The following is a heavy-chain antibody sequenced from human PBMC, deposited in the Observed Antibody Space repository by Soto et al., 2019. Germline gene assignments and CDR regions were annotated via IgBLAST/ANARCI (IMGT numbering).Heavy chain of an antibody. CDR2: VYYSGSP. D-gene: IGHD2-15*01. J-gene: IGHJ3*01. CDR3: ARDIRHLGYCSGPSWYVAFDF. V-gene: IGHV4-59*01. Sequence: QVKLQESGPGLVKPSETLSLRCTVSGGSMRTYYWSWVRQPPGKGLEWIGTVYYSGSPTYSPSLRSRLTMSVDLSKNQFSLNLTSMTAADTAVYYCARDIRHLGYCSGPSWYVAFDFWGQGKMVTVSS. CDR1: GGSMRTYY.